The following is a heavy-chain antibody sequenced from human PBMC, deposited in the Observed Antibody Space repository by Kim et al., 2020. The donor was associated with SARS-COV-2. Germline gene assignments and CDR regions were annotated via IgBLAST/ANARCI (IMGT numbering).Heavy chain of an antibody. CDR3: ARALYGGMTV. D-gene: IGHD4-17*01. J-gene: IGHJ6*02. CDR1: GLTLSPYA. V-gene: IGHV3-23*01. Sequence: GGSLRLSCVASGLTLSPYAMTWVRQAPGKGLVWVSGVSGDGATTTYADSVKGRFIIFRDNSKNTIDLQMNSLRVEDTAVYYCARALYGGMTVWGHGTTVT. CDR2: VSGDGATT.